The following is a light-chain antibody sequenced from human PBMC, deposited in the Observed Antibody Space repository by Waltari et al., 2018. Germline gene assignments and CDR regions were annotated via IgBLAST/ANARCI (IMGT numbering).Light chain of an antibody. V-gene: IGLV3-21*04. Sequence: SYVVTQPTSVSVAPGETATITCGGDYIGTYSVHWYQQKAGQAPCLVIFYDRHRPSGIPDRFSGSNSGNMATLTISRVEAGDEARYYCHVWHPHVDPGVFGTGTEVTVL. CDR1: YIGTYS. CDR2: YDR. J-gene: IGLJ1*01. CDR3: HVWHPHVDPGV.